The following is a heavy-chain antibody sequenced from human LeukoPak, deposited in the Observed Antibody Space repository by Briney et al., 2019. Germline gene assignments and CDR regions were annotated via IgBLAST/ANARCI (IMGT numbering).Heavy chain of an antibody. Sequence: PGRSLRPSRAASGFTFSSYAMQWVRPAPGKGLGWVAVISYDGSNKYYADSVKGRFTISIDNSKNTLYLQMNSLRAEDTAVYYCARDLPRGYSGYDRGLDYWGQGTLVTVSS. J-gene: IGHJ4*02. CDR3: ARDLPRGYSGYDRGLDY. V-gene: IGHV3-30*04. CDR2: ISYDGSNK. D-gene: IGHD5-12*01. CDR1: GFTFSSYA.